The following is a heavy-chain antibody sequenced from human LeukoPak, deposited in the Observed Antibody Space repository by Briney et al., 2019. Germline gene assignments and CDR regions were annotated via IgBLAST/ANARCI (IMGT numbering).Heavy chain of an antibody. CDR3: ARDLSSSSSMDV. CDR1: GGSTSSNY. J-gene: IGHJ6*04. D-gene: IGHD6-6*01. V-gene: IGHV4-59*01. Sequence: KPSETLSLTCTVSGGSTSSNYWNWIRQPPGKGLEWIAYIYYSGSTNHNPSLKSRVTISVDTSKNQSSLKLSSVTAADTAVYYCARDLSSSSSMDVWGKGTTVTVSS. CDR2: IYYSGST.